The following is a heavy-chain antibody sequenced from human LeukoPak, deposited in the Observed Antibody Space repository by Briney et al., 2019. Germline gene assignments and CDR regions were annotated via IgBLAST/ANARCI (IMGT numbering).Heavy chain of an antibody. CDR2: FDPEDGVT. Sequence: GASVKVSCKVSGYTLTELSMHWVRQAPGKGLERMGGFDPEDGVTIYAQKSQGRVTMTEDTSTDTAYMELSSLRSEDTAVYYCATDITGTTRWFDPWGQGTLVTVSS. CDR1: GYTLTELS. D-gene: IGHD1-7*01. J-gene: IGHJ5*02. V-gene: IGHV1-24*01. CDR3: ATDITGTTRWFDP.